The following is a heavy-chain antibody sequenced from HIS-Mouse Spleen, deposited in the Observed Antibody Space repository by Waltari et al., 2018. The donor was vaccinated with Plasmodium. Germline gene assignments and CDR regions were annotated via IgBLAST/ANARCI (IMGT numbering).Heavy chain of an antibody. CDR1: GFTSRSYR. J-gene: IGHJ2*01. D-gene: IGHD3-9*01. Sequence: EVQLVESGGGLVKPGGSLRLSCSASGFTSRSYRLHWVRQAPGRGLEWVSSISSSSSYIYYADSVKGRFTISRDNAKNSLYLQMNSLRAEDTAVYYCAREDILTGYYNDYWYFDLWGRGTLVTVSS. CDR3: AREDILTGYYNDYWYFDL. CDR2: ISSSSSYI. V-gene: IGHV3-21*01.